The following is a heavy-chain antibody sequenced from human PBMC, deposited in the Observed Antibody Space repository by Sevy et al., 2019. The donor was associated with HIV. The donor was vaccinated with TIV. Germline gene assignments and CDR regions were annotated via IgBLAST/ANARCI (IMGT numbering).Heavy chain of an antibody. Sequence: ASVKVSCKASGYTFTGYYMHWVRQAPGQGLEWMGWINPNSGGTNYAQKFQGRVTMTRDTSISTAYMELSRLRSDGTAVYYCARELSGYDFLGLDYWGQGTLVTVSS. CDR3: ARELSGYDFLGLDY. D-gene: IGHD5-12*01. CDR1: GYTFTGYY. CDR2: INPNSGGT. V-gene: IGHV1-2*02. J-gene: IGHJ4*02.